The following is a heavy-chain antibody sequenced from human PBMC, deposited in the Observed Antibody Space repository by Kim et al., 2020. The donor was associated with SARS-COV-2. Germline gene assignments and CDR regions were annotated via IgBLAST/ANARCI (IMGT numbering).Heavy chain of an antibody. CDR1: GGSISSSSYY. CDR3: ARQGTVTTVFLYFDY. V-gene: IGHV4-39*01. J-gene: IGHJ4*02. CDR2: IYYSGST. D-gene: IGHD4-17*01. Sequence: SETLSLTCTVSGGSISSSSYYWGWIRQPPGKGLEWIGSIYYSGSTYYNPSLKSRVTISVDTSKNQFSLKLSSVTAADTAVYYCARQGTVTTVFLYFDYWGQGTLVTVSS.